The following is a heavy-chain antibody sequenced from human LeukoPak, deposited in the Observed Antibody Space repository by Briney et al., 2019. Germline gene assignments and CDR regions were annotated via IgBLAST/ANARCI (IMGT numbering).Heavy chain of an antibody. V-gene: IGHV3-49*04. J-gene: IGHJ3*02. CDR3: TRFLTVWGGDYPSNDAFDI. CDR2: IRSKAYGGTT. Sequence: PGGSLRLSCTASGFTFGDYAMSWVRQAPGKGLEWVGFIRSKAYGGTTEYAASVKGKFTISRDDSKSIAYLQMNSLKTEDTAVYYCTRFLTVWGGDYPSNDAFDIWGQGTMVTVSS. D-gene: IGHD4-17*01. CDR1: GFTFGDYA.